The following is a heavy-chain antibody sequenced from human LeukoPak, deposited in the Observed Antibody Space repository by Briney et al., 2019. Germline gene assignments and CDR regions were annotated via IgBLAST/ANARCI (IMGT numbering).Heavy chain of an antibody. Sequence: GGSLRLSCAASGFTFNSYVMSWVRQAPGKGLEWVSAINGGGGNTYYADSVKGRFTIPRDNSKNMVYLQMNSLRADDTAVYYCAKSVVVITFRFDDWGQGALVTVSS. CDR3: AKSVVVITFRFDD. CDR1: GFTFNSYV. V-gene: IGHV3-23*01. CDR2: INGGGGNT. D-gene: IGHD2-15*01. J-gene: IGHJ4*02.